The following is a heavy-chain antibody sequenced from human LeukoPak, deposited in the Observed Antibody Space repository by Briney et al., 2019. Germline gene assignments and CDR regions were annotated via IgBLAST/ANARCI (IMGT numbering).Heavy chain of an antibody. J-gene: IGHJ5*02. CDR3: AIPRGSNWFDP. Sequence: SVKVSCKASGYTFTSYGISWVRQAPGQGLEWMGGIIPIFGTANYAQKFQGRVTITADKSTSTAYMELSSLRSEDTAVYYCAIPRGSNWFDPWGQGTLVTVSS. CDR2: IIPIFGTA. CDR1: GYTFTSYG. V-gene: IGHV1-69*06.